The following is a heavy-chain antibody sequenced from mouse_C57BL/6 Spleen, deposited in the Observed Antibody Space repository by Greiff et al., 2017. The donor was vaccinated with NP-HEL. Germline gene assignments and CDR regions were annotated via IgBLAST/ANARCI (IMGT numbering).Heavy chain of an antibody. CDR1: GYTFTDYY. CDR3: ARSGEDDYDYAMDD. J-gene: IGHJ4*01. CDR2: INPNNGGT. V-gene: IGHV1-26*01. D-gene: IGHD2-4*01. Sequence: VQLQQSGPELVKPGASVKISCKASGYTFTDYYMNWVKQSHGKSLEWIGDINPNNGGTSYNQKFKGKATLTVDKSSSTADMELRSLTSEDSAVYYCARSGEDDYDYAMDDWGQGTSVTVSS.